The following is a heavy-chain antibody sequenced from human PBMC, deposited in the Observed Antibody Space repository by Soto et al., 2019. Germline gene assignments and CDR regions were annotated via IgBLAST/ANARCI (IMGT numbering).Heavy chain of an antibody. J-gene: IGHJ4*02. CDR3: ARLSSLYYNSDYGGYYFDY. Sequence: QVQLQESGPGLVKPSQTLSLTCTVSGGSIRGGDDYWSWIRQHPGKGLGWIGYIFYSGNSFYNPSLKRGVTISVDTSKNQFSLQLSSVTAADTAIYYCARLSSLYYNSDYGGYYFDYWGQGTLVSVSS. CDR1: GGSIRGGDDY. CDR2: IFYSGNS. V-gene: IGHV4-31*03. D-gene: IGHD3-10*01.